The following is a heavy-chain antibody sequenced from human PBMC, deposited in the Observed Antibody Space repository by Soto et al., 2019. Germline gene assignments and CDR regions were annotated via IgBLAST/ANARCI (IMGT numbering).Heavy chain of an antibody. D-gene: IGHD2-15*01. Sequence: QVQLVQSGAEVKKPGSSVKVSCKASGGTFSSYAISWVRPAPGQGLEWMGGLIPIFGTANYAQTFQGRVTITADESTVRAYMELSSLRYEDTAVYYCASRLRGYCSGGSCYENFDYWGQGTLVTVSS. CDR2: LIPIFGTA. J-gene: IGHJ4*02. CDR1: GGTFSSYA. V-gene: IGHV1-69*01. CDR3: ASRLRGYCSGGSCYENFDY.